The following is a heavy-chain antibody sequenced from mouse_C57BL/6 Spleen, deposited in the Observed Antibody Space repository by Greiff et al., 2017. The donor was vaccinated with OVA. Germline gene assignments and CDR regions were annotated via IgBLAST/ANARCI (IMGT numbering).Heavy chain of an antibody. CDR1: GYTFTSYW. CDR2: IDPSDSYT. CDR3: ARRVPLNYYGSSYFDV. J-gene: IGHJ1*03. V-gene: IGHV1-69*01. Sequence: QVQLQQSGAELVMPGASVKLSCKASGYTFTSYWMHWVKQRPGQGLEWIGEIDPSDSYTNYNQKFKGKSTLTVDKSSSTAYMQLSSLTSEDSAVYYCARRVPLNYYGSSYFDVWGTGTTVTVSS. D-gene: IGHD1-1*01.